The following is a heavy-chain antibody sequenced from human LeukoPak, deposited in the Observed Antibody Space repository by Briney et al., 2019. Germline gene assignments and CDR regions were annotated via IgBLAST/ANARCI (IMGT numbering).Heavy chain of an antibody. CDR2: ISDDGRRK. CDR3: AKRPSDYGDYVSYFDY. CDR1: GITLSNYG. Sequence: PGGSLRLSCAVSGITLSNYGMSWVRQAPGKGLEWVGVISDDGRRKDYADSVKGRFTISRDNSKDTLYLQMNSLRAEDTAVYYYAKRPSDYGDYVSYFDYWGQGTLVTVSS. J-gene: IGHJ4*02. D-gene: IGHD4-17*01. V-gene: IGHV3-30*18.